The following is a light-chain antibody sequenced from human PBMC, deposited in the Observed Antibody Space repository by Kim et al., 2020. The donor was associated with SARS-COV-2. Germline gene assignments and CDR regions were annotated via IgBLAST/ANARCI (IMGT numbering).Light chain of an antibody. CDR2: GAS. V-gene: IGKV3-20*01. CDR3: QQYGSSGV. CDR1: QSVLSNY. Sequence: EIVLTQSPGTLSLSPGERASLSCRASQSVLSNYLAWYQHKPGQPPRLLIYGASSRATGIPDRFSGSGSGTDFTLTISRLEPEDFAVYYCQQYGSSGVFGQGTKVDIK. J-gene: IGKJ1*01.